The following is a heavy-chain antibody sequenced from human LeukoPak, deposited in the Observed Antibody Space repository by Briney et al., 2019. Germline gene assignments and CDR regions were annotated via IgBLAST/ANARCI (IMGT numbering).Heavy chain of an antibody. D-gene: IGHD2-21*02. Sequence: PSETLSLTCTVSGGSINNSSSDYWAWIRQPPGKGLEWIGNIYYTGSTYYNPSLKSRVTISVDTSKNQFSLKLSFVTAADTAVYYCARRTQGLPFDYWGQGTLVTVSS. CDR3: ARRTQGLPFDY. CDR1: GGSINNSSSDY. CDR2: IYYTGST. J-gene: IGHJ4*02. V-gene: IGHV4-39*01.